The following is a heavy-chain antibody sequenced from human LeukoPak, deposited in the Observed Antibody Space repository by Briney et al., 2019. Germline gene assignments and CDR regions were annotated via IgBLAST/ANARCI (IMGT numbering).Heavy chain of an antibody. CDR3: ARGRTVLYYYYYYMDV. J-gene: IGHJ6*03. Sequence: SVKVSCKASGGTFSSYAISWVRQAPGQGLEWMGGIIPIFGTANYAQKSQGRVTITADESTSTAYMELSSLRSEDTAVYYCARGRTVLYYYYYYMDVWGKGTTVTISS. CDR1: GGTFSSYA. D-gene: IGHD2-8*01. V-gene: IGHV1-69*13. CDR2: IIPIFGTA.